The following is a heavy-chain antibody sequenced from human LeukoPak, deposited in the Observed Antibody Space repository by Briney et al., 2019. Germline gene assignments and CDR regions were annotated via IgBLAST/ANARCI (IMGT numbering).Heavy chain of an antibody. CDR3: AKEMYYERGGYYCDY. J-gene: IGHJ4*02. CDR2: ISDSGGRT. D-gene: IGHD3-22*01. Sequence: HSGGSLRLSCAASGFTFSNAWMSWVRQAPGKGLEWVSGISDSGGRTDYADSVKGRFTISRDNSENTLYLQMNSLRAEDTAVYYCAKEMYYERGGYYCDYWGQGTLVTVSS. CDR1: GFTFSNAW. V-gene: IGHV3-23*01.